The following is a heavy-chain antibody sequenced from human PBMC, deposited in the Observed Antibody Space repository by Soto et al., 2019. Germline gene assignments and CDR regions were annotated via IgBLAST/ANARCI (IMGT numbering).Heavy chain of an antibody. CDR2: IYYSGST. D-gene: IGHD5-18*01. V-gene: IGHV4-30-4*01. Sequence: QVQLQESGPGLVKPSQTLSLTCTVSGGSISSGDYYWSWIRQPPGKGLEWIGYIYYSGSTYYNPSLKSRVTISVDTSKNQCSLKLSSVTAADTAVYYCARDRWIQLWAYYGMDVWGQGTTVTVSS. CDR3: ARDRWIQLWAYYGMDV. CDR1: GGSISSGDYY. J-gene: IGHJ6*02.